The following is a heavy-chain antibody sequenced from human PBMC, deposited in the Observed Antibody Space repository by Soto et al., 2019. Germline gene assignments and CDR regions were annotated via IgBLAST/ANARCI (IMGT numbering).Heavy chain of an antibody. V-gene: IGHV4-39*02. CDR3: ATCDYIWGSYRLDY. CDR1: GGSISSSSYY. D-gene: IGHD3-16*02. Sequence: SETLSLTCTVSGGSISSSSYYWGWIRQPPGKGLEWIGTIYYSGSTYYNPSLKSRVTISIDTSKNHFSLKLSSVTAADTAVYYCATCDYIWGSYRLDYWGQGSLVTVSS. J-gene: IGHJ4*02. CDR2: IYYSGST.